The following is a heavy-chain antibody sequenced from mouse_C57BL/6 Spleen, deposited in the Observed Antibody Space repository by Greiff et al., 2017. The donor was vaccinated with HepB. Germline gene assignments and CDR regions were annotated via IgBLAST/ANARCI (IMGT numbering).Heavy chain of an antibody. J-gene: IGHJ4*01. CDR3: ARRIYDYDAMDY. V-gene: IGHV1-26*01. Sequence: EVQLQQSGPELVKPGASVKISCKASGYTFTDYYMNWVKQSHGKSLEWIGDINPNNGGTSYNQKFKGKATLTVDKSSSTAYMELRSLTSEDSAVYYCARRIYDYDAMDYWGQGTSVTVSS. CDR2: INPNNGGT. D-gene: IGHD1-1*01. CDR1: GYTFTDYY.